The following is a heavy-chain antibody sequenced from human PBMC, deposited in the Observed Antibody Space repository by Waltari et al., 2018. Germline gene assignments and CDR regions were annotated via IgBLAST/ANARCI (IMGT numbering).Heavy chain of an antibody. Sequence: QVQLVQSGAEVKKPGSSVKVSCKASGGTFSSYAISWVRQAPGQGLEWMGGIIPIFGTANYAQKFQGRVTITADESTSTAYMELSSLRSEDTAVYYCATPNEDLVIKILDYYYYGMDVWGQGTTVTVSS. CDR3: ATPNEDLVIKILDYYYYGMDV. V-gene: IGHV1-69*01. J-gene: IGHJ6*02. CDR2: IIPIFGTA. D-gene: IGHD3-9*01. CDR1: GGTFSSYA.